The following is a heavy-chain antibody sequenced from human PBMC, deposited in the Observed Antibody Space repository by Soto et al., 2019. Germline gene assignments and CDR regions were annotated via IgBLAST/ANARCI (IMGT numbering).Heavy chain of an antibody. CDR3: ARTYYDILTGSRGWFDP. V-gene: IGHV4-31*03. J-gene: IGHJ5*02. D-gene: IGHD3-9*01. CDR1: GGSISSGGYY. Sequence: QVQLQESGPGLVKPSQTLSLTCTVSGGSISSGGYYWSWIRQHPGKGLEWIGYIYYSGSTYYNPSLTSRVTISVDTSTNQFSLKLSSVTAADTAVYYCARTYYDILTGSRGWFDPWGQGTLVTVSS. CDR2: IYYSGST.